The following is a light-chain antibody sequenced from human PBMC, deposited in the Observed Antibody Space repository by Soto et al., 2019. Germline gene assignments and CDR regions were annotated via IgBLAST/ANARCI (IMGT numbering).Light chain of an antibody. Sequence: IVLAQSPATLSVSPGQRATLSCRASQSISRNLAWYQQKPGQAPRLLIYDTSTTATGIPARFSGSGSGTEFTLTISSLQSEDFALYYCHQYNNWPPGTFGQGTKVDIK. CDR1: QSISRN. V-gene: IGKV3-15*01. CDR2: DTS. J-gene: IGKJ1*01. CDR3: HQYNNWPPGT.